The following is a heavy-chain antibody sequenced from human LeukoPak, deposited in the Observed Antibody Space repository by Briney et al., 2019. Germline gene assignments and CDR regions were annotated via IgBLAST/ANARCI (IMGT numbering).Heavy chain of an antibody. CDR1: GFTFSSYA. CDR2: IYYSGNT. D-gene: IGHD5-12*01. V-gene: IGHV4-39*01. Sequence: PGGSLRLSCTASGFTFSSYAMSWIRQPPGKGLEWIGSIYYSGNTYYNPSLKSRVTISVDTSKNQFSLKLSSVTAADTAVYYCARRWGGYETIDYWGQGTLVTVSS. J-gene: IGHJ4*02. CDR3: ARRWGGYETIDY.